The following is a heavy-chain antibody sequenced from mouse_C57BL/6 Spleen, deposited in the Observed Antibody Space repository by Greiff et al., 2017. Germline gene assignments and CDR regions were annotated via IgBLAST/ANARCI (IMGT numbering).Heavy chain of an antibody. CDR1: GYTFTSYW. CDR3: ARDTTVVATDFDV. D-gene: IGHD1-1*01. V-gene: IGHV1-69*01. Sequence: VQLQQPGAELVMPGASVKLSCKASGYTFTSYWMHWVKQRPGQGLELIGEIDPSDSYTNYNQKFKGKSTLTVDKSSSTAYMQLSSLTSEDSAVYYCARDTTVVATDFDVWGTGTTVTVSS. J-gene: IGHJ1*03. CDR2: IDPSDSYT.